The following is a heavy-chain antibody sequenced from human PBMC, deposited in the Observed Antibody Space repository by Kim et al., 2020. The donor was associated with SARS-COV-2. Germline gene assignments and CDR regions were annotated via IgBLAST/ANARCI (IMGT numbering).Heavy chain of an antibody. V-gene: IGHV3-11*01. D-gene: IGHD3-10*01. CDR3: ARGSYGPL. CDR2: ISGSGSTT. CDR1: RFTFSDYY. J-gene: IGHJ6*02. Sequence: GGSLRLSCAASRFTFSDYYMGWIRQAPGKGLEWVSYISGSGSTTNYADSAKGQFTISRDNAKKSMYLQMNSLRAENTAVDYCARGSYGPLWGQGTTVTVSS.